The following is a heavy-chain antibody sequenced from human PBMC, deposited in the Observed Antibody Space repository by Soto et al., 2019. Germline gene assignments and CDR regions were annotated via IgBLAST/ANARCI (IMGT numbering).Heavy chain of an antibody. CDR2: IYYSGST. V-gene: IGHV4-30-4*01. CDR1: GGSISSGDYY. CDR3: ARARMPLRGSGSYYNY. D-gene: IGHD3-10*01. J-gene: IGHJ4*02. Sequence: SETLSLTCTVSGGSISSGDYYWSWIRQPPGKGLEWIGYIYYSGSTYYNPSLKSRVTISVDTSKNQFSLKLSSVTAADTAVYYCARARMPLRGSGSYYNYWGQGTLVTVSS.